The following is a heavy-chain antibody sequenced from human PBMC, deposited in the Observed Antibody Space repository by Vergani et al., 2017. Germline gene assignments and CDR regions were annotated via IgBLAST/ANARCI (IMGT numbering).Heavy chain of an antibody. CDR1: GGSISSYY. J-gene: IGHJ4*02. CDR2: IYYSGSN. V-gene: IGHV4-59*01. D-gene: IGHD3-10*01. Sequence: QVQLQESGPGLVKPSETLSLTCTVSGGSISSYYWSWIRQPPGKGLEWIGYIYYSGSNNYNPSLESRVTISVDTSKNQFSLKLSSVTAAATAVYYCARASEPMVRGAHDYWGQGTLVTVSS. CDR3: ARASEPMVRGAHDY.